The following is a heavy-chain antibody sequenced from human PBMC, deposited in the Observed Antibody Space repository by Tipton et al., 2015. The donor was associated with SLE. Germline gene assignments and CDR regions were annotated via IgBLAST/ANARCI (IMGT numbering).Heavy chain of an antibody. CDR3: ARFLSVAGLDAFDI. CDR2: IYYSGST. CDR1: GGSISSSSYY. D-gene: IGHD6-19*01. J-gene: IGHJ3*02. Sequence: TLSLTCTVSGGSISSSSYYWGWIRQPPGKGLEWIGSIYYSGSTYYNPSLKSRVTISVDTSKNQFSLKLSSVTAADTAVYYCARFLSVAGLDAFDIWGQGTMVTVSS. V-gene: IGHV4-39*07.